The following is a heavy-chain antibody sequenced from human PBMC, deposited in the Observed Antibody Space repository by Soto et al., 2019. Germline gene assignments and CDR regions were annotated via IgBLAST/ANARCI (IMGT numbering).Heavy chain of an antibody. D-gene: IGHD1-26*01. J-gene: IGHJ4*02. CDR2: ISARSAKA. Sequence: QVHLIQSGGEVTKPGASVKVSCKASGYNLPNYGVTWVRQAPGQGLEWVGWISARSAKASYAQNLQGRVTMTIDTSTYTDDMEVRSLTSDDTAIYYWATGREGVSGRYFDFWGQGTLVSVSS. CDR3: ATGREGVSGRYFDF. CDR1: GYNLPNYG. V-gene: IGHV1-18*01.